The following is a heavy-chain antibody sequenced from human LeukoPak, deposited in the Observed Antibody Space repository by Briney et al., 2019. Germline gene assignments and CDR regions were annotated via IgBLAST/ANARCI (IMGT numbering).Heavy chain of an antibody. D-gene: IGHD3-3*01. V-gene: IGHV3-30-3*01. CDR2: ISYDGSNK. J-gene: IGHJ4*02. CDR1: GFTFSSYA. Sequence: PGGSLRLSCAASGFTFSSYAMHWVRQAPGKGLEWVAVISYDGSNKYYADSVKGRFTISRDNSKNTLYLQMNSLRAEDTAVYYCAREGSFWSGYSRYFDYWGQGTLVTVSS. CDR3: AREGSFWSGYSRYFDY.